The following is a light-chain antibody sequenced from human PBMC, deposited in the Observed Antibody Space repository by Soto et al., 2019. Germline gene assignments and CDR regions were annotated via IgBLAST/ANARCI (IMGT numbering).Light chain of an antibody. CDR2: DVS. J-gene: IGLJ1*01. Sequence: QSSLTQPASVCGSPGQSITISCTGTSSDVGGYNYVSWYQQHPGKAPKLMIFDVSNRPSGVSNRFSGSKSGNTASLTISGLQAEDEADYYCSSYRSSSTPFVFGTGTKLTVL. V-gene: IGLV2-14*01. CDR3: SSYRSSSTPFV. CDR1: SSDVGGYNY.